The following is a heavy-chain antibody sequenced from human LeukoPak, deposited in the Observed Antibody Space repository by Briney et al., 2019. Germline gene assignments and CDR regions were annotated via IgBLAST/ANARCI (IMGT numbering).Heavy chain of an antibody. V-gene: IGHV3-30*02. CDR3: AKSRFGELFYWFDP. J-gene: IGHJ5*02. CDR2: IRYDGSNK. D-gene: IGHD3-10*01. CDR1: GFTFSSYG. Sequence: GGSLRLSCAASGFTFSSYGMHWVRQAPGKGLEWVAFIRYDGSNKYYADSVKGRFTISRDNSKNTLSLQMNSLRVEDTAVYYCAKSRFGELFYWFDPWGQGTLVTVSS.